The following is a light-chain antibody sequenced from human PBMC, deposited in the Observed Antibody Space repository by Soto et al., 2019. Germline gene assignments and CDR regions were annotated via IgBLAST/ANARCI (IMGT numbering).Light chain of an antibody. J-gene: IGKJ1*01. CDR2: GAS. Sequence: IVLTQSPGTLSLSPGERATLSCRASQSVSSSYLAWYQQKPGQAPRLLIYGASSRATGIPDRFSGSGSGTDFTLTISRLEPEDFAVYYCQQYNIWTWTFGQGTKVDIK. CDR3: QQYNIWTWT. V-gene: IGKV3-20*01. CDR1: QSVSSSY.